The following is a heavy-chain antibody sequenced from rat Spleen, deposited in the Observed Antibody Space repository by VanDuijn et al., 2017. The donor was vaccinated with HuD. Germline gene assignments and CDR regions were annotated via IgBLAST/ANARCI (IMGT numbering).Heavy chain of an antibody. J-gene: IGHJ2*01. D-gene: IGHD1-1*01. CDR3: ARRSGDSFDY. V-gene: IGHV5-29*01. Sequence: EVQLVESGGGLVQPGRSLKLSCAASGFTFSNYGMAWVRQAPTKGLEWVATISYDGSSTYYRDSVKGRFTISRDNAKSTLYLQMDSLRSEDTATYYCARRSGDSFDYWGQGVMVTVSS. CDR1: GFTFSNYG. CDR2: ISYDGSST.